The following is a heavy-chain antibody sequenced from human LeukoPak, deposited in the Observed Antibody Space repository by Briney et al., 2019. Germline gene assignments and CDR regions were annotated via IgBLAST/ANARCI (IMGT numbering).Heavy chain of an antibody. CDR3: AREGRYCSGGSCYVDY. CDR1: GGSISSYY. V-gene: IGHV4-4*07. J-gene: IGHJ4*02. Sequence: PSETLSLTCTVSGGSISSYYWSWIRQPAGKGLEWIGRIYTSGSTNYNPSLKSRVTMSVDTSKNQFSLKLSSVTAADTAVYYCAREGRYCSGGSCYVDYWGQGTLVTVSS. CDR2: IYTSGST. D-gene: IGHD2-15*01.